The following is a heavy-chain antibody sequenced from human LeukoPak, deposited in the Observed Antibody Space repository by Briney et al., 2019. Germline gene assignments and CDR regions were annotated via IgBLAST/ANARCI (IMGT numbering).Heavy chain of an antibody. D-gene: IGHD5-12*01. CDR1: GYTFTGYY. J-gene: IGHJ4*02. CDR2: INPNSGGT. CDR3: ARDVSTIVATIFDY. V-gene: IGHV1-2*02. Sequence: ASVKVSCKASGYTFTGYYMHWVRQAPGQGLEWMGWINPNSGGTNYAQKFQGRVTMTRDTSISTAYMELSRLRSDDTAVYYCARDVSTIVATIFDYWGQGTLVTVSS.